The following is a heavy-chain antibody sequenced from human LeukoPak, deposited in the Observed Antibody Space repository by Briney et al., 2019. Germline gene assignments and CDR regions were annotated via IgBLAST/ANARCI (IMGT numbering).Heavy chain of an antibody. Sequence: PSETLSLTCAVSGGSFSGYYWSWIRQPPGKGLEWIGDINHSGSTNYNPSLKSRVTISIDTSKNQFSLKLSSVTAADTAVYYCARSSYGARRGVWGKGTTVTVSP. CDR1: GGSFSGYY. D-gene: IGHD4-17*01. CDR3: ARSSYGARRGV. J-gene: IGHJ6*04. CDR2: INHSGST. V-gene: IGHV4-34*01.